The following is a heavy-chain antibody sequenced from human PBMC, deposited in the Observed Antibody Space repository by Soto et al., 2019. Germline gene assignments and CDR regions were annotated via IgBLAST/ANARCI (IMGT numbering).Heavy chain of an antibody. CDR1: GGSFSGYY. J-gene: IGHJ4*02. D-gene: IGHD3-10*01. CDR3: ARVNAPFITLLREIYYFAY. CDR2: INHSGST. V-gene: IGHV4-34*01. Sequence: SETLSLTCAVYGGSFSGYYCIWIRQPPGKGLEWIGEINHSGSTNYNPSLKSRITISLDTSKNQFSLNLNSVTAADTAVYYCARVNAPFITLLREIYYFAYWGQGTVVTVSS.